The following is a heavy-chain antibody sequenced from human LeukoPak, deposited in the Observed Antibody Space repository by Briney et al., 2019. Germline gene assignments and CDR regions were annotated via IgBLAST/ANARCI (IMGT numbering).Heavy chain of an antibody. CDR2: ISSGSRYI. Sequence: PGGSLRLSCAASGFTFSSYSMNWVRQAPGKGLEWVSSISSGSRYIYYADSVKGRFTISRDNAKNSLYLQMNSLRAEDTAVYYCARDTYDILTGYSTPYYWGQGTLVTVSS. V-gene: IGHV3-21*01. CDR3: ARDTYDILTGYSTPYY. D-gene: IGHD3-9*01. CDR1: GFTFSSYS. J-gene: IGHJ4*02.